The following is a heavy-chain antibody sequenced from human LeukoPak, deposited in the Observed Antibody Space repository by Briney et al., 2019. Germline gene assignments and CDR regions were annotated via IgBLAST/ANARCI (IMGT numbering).Heavy chain of an antibody. V-gene: IGHV3-23*01. Sequence: WGSLRLSCAASGFTFSSYAMSWVRQAPGKGLEWVSAISGSGGSTYYADSVKGRFTISRDSSKNTLYLQMNSLRAEDTAVYYCAKGINMIVVVTPDYWGQGTLVTVSS. CDR1: GFTFSSYA. CDR3: AKGINMIVVVTPDY. CDR2: ISGSGGST. D-gene: IGHD3-22*01. J-gene: IGHJ4*02.